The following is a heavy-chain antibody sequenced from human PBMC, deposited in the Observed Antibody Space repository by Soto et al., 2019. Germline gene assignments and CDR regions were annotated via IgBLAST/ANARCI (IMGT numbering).Heavy chain of an antibody. CDR3: GRGRGYSNAWGSYYSGMDV. J-gene: IGHJ6*02. CDR1: GDSVSSNSAA. Sequence: SQTLSLTCALSGDSVSSNSAAWNWIRQSPSRGLEWLGRTYYRPKWYNDYAVSVNSRITITPDTSKNQFSLKLISVTAADTAVYFCGRGRGYSNAWGSYYSGMDVWGQGTTVTVSS. V-gene: IGHV6-1*01. D-gene: IGHD6-19*01. CDR2: TYYRPKWYN.